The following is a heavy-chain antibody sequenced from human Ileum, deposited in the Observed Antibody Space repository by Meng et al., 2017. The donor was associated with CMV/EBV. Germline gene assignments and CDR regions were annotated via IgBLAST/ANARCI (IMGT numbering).Heavy chain of an antibody. V-gene: IGHV4-61*03. CDR2: IYDTGIT. CDR3: ARSASGRLGASNGFDP. Sequence: ASVSSGRYYWTWIRQSPVKGLEWIGYIYDTGITNYNPSLGGRVTISFDLSKNHFSLKLVSLIPADTAVYYCARSASGRLGASNGFDPWGQGTLVTVSS. D-gene: IGHD1-26*01. CDR1: ASVSSGRYY. J-gene: IGHJ5*02.